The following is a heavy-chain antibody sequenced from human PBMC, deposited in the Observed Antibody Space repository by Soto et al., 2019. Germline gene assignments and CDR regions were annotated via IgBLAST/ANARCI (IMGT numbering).Heavy chain of an antibody. D-gene: IGHD3-22*01. CDR2: IFHTGRT. J-gene: IGHJ4*02. V-gene: IGHV4-39*01. CDR3: TRHHPHNYDSSGYFDY. Sequence: QLQMQEPGPGLVKPSETLSLTCTVSDGSISTSSYYWGWIRQSPGKGLEWIGTIFHTGRTYYNPSLESRVSLSVDTSKNQFSLHLTSVSVADTAVYYCTRHHPHNYDSSGYFDYWGQGTLVTVSS. CDR1: DGSISTSSYY.